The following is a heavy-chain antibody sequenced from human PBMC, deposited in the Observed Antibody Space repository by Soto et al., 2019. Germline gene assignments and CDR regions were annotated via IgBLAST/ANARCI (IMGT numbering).Heavy chain of an antibody. CDR3: ARGRRWPRNDCAFDI. CDR1: GFTFSSYG. CDR2: IWYDGSNK. V-gene: IGHV3-33*01. D-gene: IGHD1-1*01. J-gene: IGHJ3*02. Sequence: QVQLVESGGGVVQPGRSLRLSCAASGFTFSSYGMHWVRQAPGKGLEWVAVIWYDGSNKYYADSVKGRFTISRDNSKNTLYLQMNSLRAEYTAVYYCARGRRWPRNDCAFDIWGQGTMVTVSS.